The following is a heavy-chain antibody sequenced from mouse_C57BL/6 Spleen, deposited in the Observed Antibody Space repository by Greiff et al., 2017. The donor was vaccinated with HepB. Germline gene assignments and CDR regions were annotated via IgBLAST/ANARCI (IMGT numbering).Heavy chain of an antibody. Sequence: QVQLQQSGAELVKPGASVKISCKASGYAFSSYWMNWVKQRPGKGLEWIGQIYPGDGDTNNNGKFKGKATLTADKSSSTAYMQLSSLTSEDSAVYFCAREEGYYGSSSYWGQGTTLTVSS. V-gene: IGHV1-80*01. D-gene: IGHD1-1*01. CDR2: IYPGDGDT. J-gene: IGHJ2*01. CDR3: AREEGYYGSSSY. CDR1: GYAFSSYW.